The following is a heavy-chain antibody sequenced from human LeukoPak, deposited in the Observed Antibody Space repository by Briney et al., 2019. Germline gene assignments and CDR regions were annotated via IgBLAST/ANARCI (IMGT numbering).Heavy chain of an antibody. V-gene: IGHV3-74*01. J-gene: IGHJ4*02. CDR2: TNSDGSST. CDR3: ASIPGD. D-gene: IGHD7-27*01. CDR1: GFTFSSYW. Sequence: GGSLRLSXAASGFTFSSYWMHWVRQAPGKGLVWVSRTNSDGSSTTYAGSVKGRFTISRDNAKNTLYLQMNSLRAEDTAVYYCASIPGDWGQGTLVSVSS.